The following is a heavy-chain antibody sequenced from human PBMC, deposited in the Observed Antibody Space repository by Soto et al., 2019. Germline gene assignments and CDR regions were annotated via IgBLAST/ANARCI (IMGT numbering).Heavy chain of an antibody. V-gene: IGHV3-30-3*01. CDR2: ISYDGSNK. CDR1: GFTFSSYA. D-gene: IGHD4-4*01. CDR3: ARPLWRDDYNWGYFDL. Sequence: QVQLVESGGGVVQPGRSLRLSCAASGFTFSSYAMHWVRQAPGKGLEWVAVISYDGSNKYYADSVKGRFTISRDKSKSTLYMQMNSLRAEDTAVYYCARPLWRDDYNWGYFDLWGRCTLVTVSS. J-gene: IGHJ2*01.